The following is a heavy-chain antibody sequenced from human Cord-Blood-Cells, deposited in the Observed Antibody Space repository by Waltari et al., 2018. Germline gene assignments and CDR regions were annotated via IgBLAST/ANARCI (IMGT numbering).Heavy chain of an antibody. CDR1: GGSISSYY. Sequence: QVQLQESGPGLVKPSETLSPTCTVSGGSISSYYWSWIRQPPGKGLEWIGYIYYSGSTNYNPSLKSRVTISVDTSKNQFSLKLSSVTAADTAVYYCARAEPTAILDYWGQGTLVTVSS. D-gene: IGHD2-21*02. CDR2: IYYSGST. CDR3: ARAEPTAILDY. J-gene: IGHJ4*02. V-gene: IGHV4-59*01.